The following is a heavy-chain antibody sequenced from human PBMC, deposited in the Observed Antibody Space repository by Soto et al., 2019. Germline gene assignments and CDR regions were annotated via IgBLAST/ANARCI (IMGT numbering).Heavy chain of an antibody. J-gene: IGHJ5*02. CDR3: ERDEGSTKVTNNWFDP. CDR1: GFTFSSYA. D-gene: IGHD4-17*01. V-gene: IGHV3-30-3*01. Sequence: QVQLVESGGGVVQPGRSLRLSCAASGFTFSSYAMHWVRQAPGKGLEWVAVISYDGSNKYYADSVKGRFTISRDNSKNTLYLQMNSLRAEDTAVYYCERDEGSTKVTNNWFDPWGQGTLVTVS. CDR2: ISYDGSNK.